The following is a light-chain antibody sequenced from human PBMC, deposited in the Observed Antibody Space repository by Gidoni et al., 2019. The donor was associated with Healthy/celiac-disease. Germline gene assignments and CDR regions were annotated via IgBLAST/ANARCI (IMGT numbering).Light chain of an antibody. CDR1: QSISSY. CDR3: QQSYSTSWT. J-gene: IGKJ1*01. V-gene: IGKV1-39*01. CDR2: AAS. Sequence: DIQMTQSPSSLSASVGDRVTITCRASQSISSYLNWYQQKPGKAPKLLSYAASSLQSGVPSRFSGSGSGTDFTLTISSLQPEDFATYYCQQSYSTSWTFGQXTKVEIK.